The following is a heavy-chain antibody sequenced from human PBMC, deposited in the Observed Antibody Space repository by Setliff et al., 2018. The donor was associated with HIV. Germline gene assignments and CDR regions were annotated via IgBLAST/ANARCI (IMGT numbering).Heavy chain of an antibody. V-gene: IGHV4-34*01. CDR1: GGSFSDYY. J-gene: IGHJ4*02. D-gene: IGHD3-22*01. CDR2: IDHRGRP. CDR3: ARDVLDLVISVYGF. Sequence: NPSETLSLTCGIYGGSFSDYYWSWVRQPPGKGLEWIGEIDHRGRPKYNPSLNSRVTMSVDKSRNQFSLKVSSVTAADTAVYYCARDVLDLVISVYGFWGQGIPVTVSS.